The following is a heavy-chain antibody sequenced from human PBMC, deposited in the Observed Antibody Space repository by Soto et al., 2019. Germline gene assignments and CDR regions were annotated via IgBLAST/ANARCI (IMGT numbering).Heavy chain of an antibody. J-gene: IGHJ4*02. D-gene: IGHD4-4*01. Sequence: QVQLVQSGAEVKKPGASVKVSCKASGYTFNSYYIHWVRQAPGQGLEWMGWINPNSDVPGYPQSFQDRVTMTRDMSITTVYMELTRLRSDDTAVYYCVRVGLNSNYDFDYWGQGTLITVSS. CDR3: VRVGLNSNYDFDY. CDR1: GYTFNSYY. V-gene: IGHV1-2*02. CDR2: INPNSDVP.